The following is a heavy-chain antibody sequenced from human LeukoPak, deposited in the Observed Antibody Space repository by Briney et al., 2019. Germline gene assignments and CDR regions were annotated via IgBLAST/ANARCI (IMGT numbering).Heavy chain of an antibody. CDR3: ARTRGRVSKTDFDS. CDR2: IYYSGNT. J-gene: IGHJ4*02. Sequence: ASEPLSLTCTVSGASISSDDYFWGWIRQPPGKGLEWIATIYYSGNTYYNPSLSSRVTISADSSKNQFSLRLRSVTAADAAVYFCARTRGRVSKTDFDSWGQGTLVTVSS. V-gene: IGHV4-39*07. D-gene: IGHD5/OR15-5a*01. CDR1: GASISSDDYF.